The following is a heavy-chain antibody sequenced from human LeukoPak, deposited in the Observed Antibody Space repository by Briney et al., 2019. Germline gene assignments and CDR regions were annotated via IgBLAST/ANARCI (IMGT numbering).Heavy chain of an antibody. D-gene: IGHD5-12*01. J-gene: IGHJ4*02. V-gene: IGHV3-21*01. CDR1: GFTFSSYS. Sequence: GGSLRLSCAASGFTFSSYSMNWVRQAPEKGLEWVSSISSSSSYIYYADSVKGRFTISRDNAKNSLYLQMNSLRAEDTAVYYCARLSLTRGYSGYLDYWGQGTLVTVSS. CDR3: ARLSLTRGYSGYLDY. CDR2: ISSSSSYI.